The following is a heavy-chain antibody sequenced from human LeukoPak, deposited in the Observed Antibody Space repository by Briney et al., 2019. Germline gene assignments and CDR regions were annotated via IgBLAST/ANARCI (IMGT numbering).Heavy chain of an antibody. D-gene: IGHD2-2*01. CDR3: ARIGYCSSTSCYGGGSNYYYYYMDV. V-gene: IGHV4-34*01. Sequence: SETLSLTCAVYGGSFSGYYWSWIRQPPGKGLEWIGEINHGGSTNYNPSLKSRVTISVDTSKNQFSLKLSSVTAADTAVYYCARIGYCSSTSCYGGGSNYYYYYMDVWGKGTTVTVSS. J-gene: IGHJ6*03. CDR1: GGSFSGYY. CDR2: INHGGST.